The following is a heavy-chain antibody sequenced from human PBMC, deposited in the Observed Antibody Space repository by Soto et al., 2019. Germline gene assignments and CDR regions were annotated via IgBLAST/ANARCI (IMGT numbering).Heavy chain of an antibody. CDR3: ARQRTTVVTQAYFDH. CDR2: IYYSGRS. CDR1: GGSITSSSYY. J-gene: IGHJ4*02. Sequence: SETLSLTCTVSGGSITSSSYYWGWIRQPPGKGLEWIGGIYYSGRSYYNPSLKSRVTMSVDTSKNQFSLTLDSVTAADAAVYYCARQRTTVVTQAYFDHWGQGTLVTVSS. V-gene: IGHV4-39*01. D-gene: IGHD4-17*01.